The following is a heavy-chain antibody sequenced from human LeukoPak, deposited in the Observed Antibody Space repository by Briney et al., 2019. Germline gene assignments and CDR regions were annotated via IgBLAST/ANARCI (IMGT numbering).Heavy chain of an antibody. V-gene: IGHV3-11*06. Sequence: GGSLRLSCAASGFTFSDYYMSWIRQAPGKGLEWVSYISSSSSYTNYADSVKGRFTISRDNAKNSLYLQMNSLRAEDTAVYYCARYYYDSSGYYFKSGYFDYWGQGTLVTVSS. CDR1: GFTFSDYY. D-gene: IGHD3-22*01. J-gene: IGHJ4*02. CDR3: ARYYYDSSGYYFKSGYFDY. CDR2: ISSSSSYT.